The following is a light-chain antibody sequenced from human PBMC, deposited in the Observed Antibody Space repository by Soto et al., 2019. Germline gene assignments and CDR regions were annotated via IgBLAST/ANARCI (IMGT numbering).Light chain of an antibody. CDR2: GNS. CDR1: SSNIGAGYD. J-gene: IGLJ1*01. CDR3: QSHDSSLSAYV. Sequence: QPVLTQPPSVSGAPGQRVTISCTGSSSNIGAGYDVHWYQQLPGTAPKLLIYGNSNRPSGVPDRFSGSKSDTSASLAITGLQAEDEADYYCQSHDSSLSAYVFGTGTKLTVL. V-gene: IGLV1-40*01.